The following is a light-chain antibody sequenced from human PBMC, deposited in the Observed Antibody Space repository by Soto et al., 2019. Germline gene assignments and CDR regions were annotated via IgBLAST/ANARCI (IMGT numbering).Light chain of an antibody. CDR3: QQANSFPWT. V-gene: IGKV1-12*01. CDR2: AAS. J-gene: IGKJ1*01. Sequence: DIQMTQSPSYVSASVGDRVTITCRASQGISSWLDWYQQKPGKAPKLLIYAASSLQGGVPSRFSGSGSGTDFTLTISSLQPEDFATYYCQQANSFPWTFGQGTKVEMK. CDR1: QGISSW.